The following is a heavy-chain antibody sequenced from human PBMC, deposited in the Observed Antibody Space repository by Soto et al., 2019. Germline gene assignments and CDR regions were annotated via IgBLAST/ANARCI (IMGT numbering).Heavy chain of an antibody. J-gene: IGHJ4*02. CDR2: INDIGST. CDR1: GGSFRGYY. CDR3: ARVGPKTYYDPLTASEFDS. V-gene: IGHV4-34*02. Sequence: QVQLQQWGARLLKPSETLSLTCAVYGGSFRGYYWSWIRQSPGKGLEWIAEINDIGSTNYNPSLQGRVSISVDPSKNHFSLKLSSVTAADTAVYYCARVGPKTYYDPLTASEFDSWGQGTLVTVSS. D-gene: IGHD3-9*01.